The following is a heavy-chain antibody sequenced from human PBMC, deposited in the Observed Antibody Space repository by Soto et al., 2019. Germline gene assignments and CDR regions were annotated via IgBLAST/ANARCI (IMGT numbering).Heavy chain of an antibody. V-gene: IGHV3-30-3*01. CDR3: AREDGRFGERGYGMDV. Sequence: GGSLRLSCAASGFTFSSYAMHWVRQAPGKGLEWVAVISYDGSNKYYADSVKGRFTISRDNSKNTLYLQMNSLRAEDTAVYYCAREDGRFGERGYGMDVWGQGTTVTVSS. CDR2: ISYDGSNK. CDR1: GFTFSSYA. D-gene: IGHD3-10*01. J-gene: IGHJ6*02.